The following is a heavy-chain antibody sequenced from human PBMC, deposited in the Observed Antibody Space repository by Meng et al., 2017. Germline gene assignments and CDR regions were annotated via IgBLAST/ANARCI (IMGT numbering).Heavy chain of an antibody. CDR2: IYYSGST. D-gene: IGHD2-15*01. CDR3: ARAESNCSGGSCYSAVYDY. V-gene: IGHV4-59*01. CDR1: GGSISSYY. J-gene: IGHJ4*02. Sequence: QGALRESGPGLVKPSEALSLTCTVSGGSISSYYWSWIRQPPGKGLEWIGYIYYSGSTNYNPSLKSRVTISVDTSKNQFSLKLSSVTAADTAVYYCARAESNCSGGSCYSAVYDYWGQGTLVTVSS.